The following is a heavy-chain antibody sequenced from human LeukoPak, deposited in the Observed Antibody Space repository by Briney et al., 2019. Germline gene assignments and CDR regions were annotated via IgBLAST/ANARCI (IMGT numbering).Heavy chain of an antibody. V-gene: IGHV4-59*01. Sequence: SETLSLTCTVSGGSISSYYWSWIRQPPGKGLEWIGYIYYSGSTNYNPSLKSRVTISVDTSKNQFSLKLSSVTAADTAVYYCARISSSSGGVDYYYYMDVWGKGTTVTVSS. CDR3: ARISSSSGGVDYYYYMDV. J-gene: IGHJ6*03. D-gene: IGHD6-6*01. CDR2: IYYSGST. CDR1: GGSISSYY.